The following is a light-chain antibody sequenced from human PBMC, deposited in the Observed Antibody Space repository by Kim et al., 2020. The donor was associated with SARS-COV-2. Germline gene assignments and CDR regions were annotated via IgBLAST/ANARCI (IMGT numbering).Light chain of an antibody. CDR1: HIGSKN. CDR2: RDN. V-gene: IGLV3-9*01. Sequence: ALGQTVTIPCGGNHIGSKNVHWCQLKPGQAPVLVIYRDNNRPSGIPERFSGSNSGNTATLTISRAQAGDEADYYCQVWDRSTASYVFGNGTKVTVL. J-gene: IGLJ1*01. CDR3: QVWDRSTASYV.